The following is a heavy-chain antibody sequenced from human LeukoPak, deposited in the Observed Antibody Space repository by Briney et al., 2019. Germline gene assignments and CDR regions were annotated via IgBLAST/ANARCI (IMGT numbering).Heavy chain of an antibody. CDR2: IYYSGST. CDR1: GGSISSYY. V-gene: IGHV4-59*01. CDR3: ARDGNPFDY. Sequence: SETLTLTCTVSGGSISSYYWSWVRQPPGRGLEWIGYIYYSGSTNYNPSLKSRVTISVDTSKNQFSLKLSSVTAADTAVYYCARDGNPFDYWGQGTLVTVSS. D-gene: IGHD1-14*01. J-gene: IGHJ4*02.